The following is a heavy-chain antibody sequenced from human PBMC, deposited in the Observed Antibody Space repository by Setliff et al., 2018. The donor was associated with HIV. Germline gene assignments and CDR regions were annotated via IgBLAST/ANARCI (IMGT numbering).Heavy chain of an antibody. CDR3: ARHRAPPGTSWIFYCYYMDL. V-gene: IGHV4-61*09. CDR1: GGSISSGAYY. CDR2: MYTTGNA. Sequence: PSETLSLTCTVSGGSISSGAYYWTWIRQPAGKGLDWIGHMYTTGNAYYNPSLKSRVTISVETSKNQFSLRLTSVTAADTGVYYCARHRAPPGTSWIFYCYYMDLWGGGTTVTVS. J-gene: IGHJ6*03. D-gene: IGHD6-13*01.